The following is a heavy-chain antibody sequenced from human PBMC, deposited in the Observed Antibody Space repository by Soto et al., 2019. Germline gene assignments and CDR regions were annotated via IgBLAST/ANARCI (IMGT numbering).Heavy chain of an antibody. CDR2: IYHSGST. V-gene: IGHV4-30-2*01. CDR3: ARIGGSSGWYSDD. D-gene: IGHD6-19*01. J-gene: IGHJ4*02. CDR1: GGSISSGGYS. Sequence: PSETLSLTGAVSGGSISSGGYSWSWIRQPPGKGLEWIGYIYHSGSTYYNPSLKSRVTISVDTSKNQFSLKLSSVTAADTAVYYCARIGGSSGWYSDDWGQGTLVTVSS.